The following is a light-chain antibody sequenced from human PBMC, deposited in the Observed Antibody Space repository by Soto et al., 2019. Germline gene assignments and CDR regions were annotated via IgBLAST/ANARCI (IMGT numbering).Light chain of an antibody. CDR1: QSVTKY. Sequence: IVLTQSPATLSLSPGERATLSCRASQSVTKYLAWYQQKPGQAPRLLIYDTSNRATGIPARFSGSGSGTDFTLTISSLESEDSGIYYCQQRYNWLTFGGGTKVDIK. CDR2: DTS. V-gene: IGKV3-11*01. J-gene: IGKJ4*01. CDR3: QQRYNWLT.